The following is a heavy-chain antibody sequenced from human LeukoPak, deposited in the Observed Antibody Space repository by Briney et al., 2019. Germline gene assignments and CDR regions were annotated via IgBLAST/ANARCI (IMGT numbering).Heavy chain of an antibody. V-gene: IGHV3-11*06. Sequence: GRSLRLSCAASGFTFSDYYMSWIRQAPGKGLEWVSYISGSSSYTNYADSVKGRFTISRDNAKNSLYLQMNSLRAEDTAVYYCARDGAADDFWSGYYVDYWGQGTLVTVSS. CDR2: ISGSSSYT. CDR3: ARDGAADDFWSGYYVDY. CDR1: GFTFSDYY. J-gene: IGHJ4*02. D-gene: IGHD3-3*01.